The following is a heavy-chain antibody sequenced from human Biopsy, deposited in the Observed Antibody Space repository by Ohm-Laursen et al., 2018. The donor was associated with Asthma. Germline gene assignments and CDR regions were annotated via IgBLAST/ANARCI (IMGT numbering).Heavy chain of an antibody. Sequence: SVTPSCPLSGYILTDLSMHWVRQAPRHGLEWMGGHDHEEGGTVNARRFEGRVTMTEDTSTDTAYMELSSLSSDDTAVYYCASDFPKDYVRYNFQFWGQGTLVTVSS. J-gene: IGHJ4*02. CDR3: ASDFPKDYVRYNFQF. CDR2: HDHEEGGT. V-gene: IGHV1-24*01. D-gene: IGHD4-17*01. CDR1: GYILTDLS.